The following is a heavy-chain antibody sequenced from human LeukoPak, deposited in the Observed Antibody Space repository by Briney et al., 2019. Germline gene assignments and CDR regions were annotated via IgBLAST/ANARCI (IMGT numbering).Heavy chain of an antibody. CDR3: AGDRHPLGYYGMDV. CDR1: GGSISSGDYY. D-gene: IGHD7-27*01. J-gene: IGHJ6*02. V-gene: IGHV4-30-4*08. Sequence: PSQTLSLTCTVSGGSISSGDYYWSWIRQPPGKGLEWIGYIYYSGSTYYNPSLKSRVTISVDTSKNQLSLKLSSVTGADTAVYYCAGDRHPLGYYGMDVWGQGATVTVSS. CDR2: IYYSGST.